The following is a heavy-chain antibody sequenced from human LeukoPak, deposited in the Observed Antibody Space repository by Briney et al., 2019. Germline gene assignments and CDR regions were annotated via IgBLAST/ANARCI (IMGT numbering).Heavy chain of an antibody. CDR1: GFTFSSYA. J-gene: IGHJ4*02. CDR3: AKVWGLLWFGELLQTNFDY. Sequence: GGSLRLSCAASGFTFSSYAMSWVRQAPGKGLKWVSAISGSGGSTYYADSVKGRFTISRDNSKNTLYLQMNSLRAEDTAVYYCAKVWGLLWFGELLQTNFDYWGQGTLVTVSS. D-gene: IGHD3-10*01. V-gene: IGHV3-23*01. CDR2: ISGSGGST.